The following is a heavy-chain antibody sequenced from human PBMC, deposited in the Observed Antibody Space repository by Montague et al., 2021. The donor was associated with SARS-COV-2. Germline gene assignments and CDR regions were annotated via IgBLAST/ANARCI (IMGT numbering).Heavy chain of an antibody. CDR2: INQSGST. CDR3: ARYRRRFAEIYDTYYDYGLNV. CDR1: GGSFSVHY. V-gene: IGHV4-34*01. J-gene: IGHJ6*02. Sequence: SETLSLTCAVYGGSFSVHYWTWIRQPPGKGLEWIGQINQSGSTKYNPSLKGRVTISIDTSKNQFSLKMTSMTAADTGVYYCARYRRRFAEIYDTYYDYGLNVWGRGTTVTVFS. D-gene: IGHD3-10*01.